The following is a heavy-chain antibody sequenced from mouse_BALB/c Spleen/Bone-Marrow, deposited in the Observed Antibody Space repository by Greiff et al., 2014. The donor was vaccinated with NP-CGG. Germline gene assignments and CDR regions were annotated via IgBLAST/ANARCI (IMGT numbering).Heavy chain of an antibody. J-gene: IGHJ3*01. CDR3: ARGYDGGFAY. D-gene: IGHD2-14*01. V-gene: IGHV14-3*02. Sequence: EVQLVESGAELVKPGASVKLSCTASGFNIKDTYMHWVKQRPEQGLEWIGRIDPANGNTKYDPKFQGKATITADTSSNTAYLQLSSLTSEDTAVYYCARGYDGGFAYWGQGTLVTVSA. CDR1: GFNIKDTY. CDR2: IDPANGNT.